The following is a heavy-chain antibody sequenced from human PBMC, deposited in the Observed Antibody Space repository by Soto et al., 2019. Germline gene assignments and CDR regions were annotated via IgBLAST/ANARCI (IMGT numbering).Heavy chain of an antibody. CDR3: ARQYYYYMDV. V-gene: IGHV3-48*01. CDR2: ISSSSSTI. CDR1: GFTFSSYS. Sequence: GGSLRLSCAVSGFTFSSYSMNWVRQAPGKGLEWVSYISSSSSTIYYADSVKGRFTISRDNAKNSLYLQMNSLRAEDTAVYYCARQYYYYMDVWGKGTTVTVSS. J-gene: IGHJ6*03.